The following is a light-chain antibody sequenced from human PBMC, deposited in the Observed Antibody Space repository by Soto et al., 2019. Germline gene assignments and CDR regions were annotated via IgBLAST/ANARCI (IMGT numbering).Light chain of an antibody. V-gene: IGKV1-39*01. Sequence: DIQLTQSPSSLSASVGDRVTITCRASQSIASYLNWYQQKPGKAPKVLISAASSLQSGVPSRFSGSGSGTDFTLTISSLEPEDFATYYCQQTYSILLSFGGGTKVDIK. CDR2: AAS. CDR3: QQTYSILLS. J-gene: IGKJ4*01. CDR1: QSIASY.